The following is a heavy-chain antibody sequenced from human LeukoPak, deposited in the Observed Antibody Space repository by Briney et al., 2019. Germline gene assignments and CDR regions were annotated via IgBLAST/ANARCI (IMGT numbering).Heavy chain of an antibody. D-gene: IGHD2-2*01. Sequence: GGSLRLSCATSGFVFSDYGIHWVRQAPGKGLECVAFIRYDGSDPNYPDSVNGRFTISRDNSKNMVQLQMNSLRVEDTAVYYCAQDRFCSSDSCSFGTTWFDPWGQGTLVTVSS. CDR3: AQDRFCSSDSCSFGTTWFDP. J-gene: IGHJ5*02. CDR2: IRYDGSDP. CDR1: GFVFSDYG. V-gene: IGHV3-30*02.